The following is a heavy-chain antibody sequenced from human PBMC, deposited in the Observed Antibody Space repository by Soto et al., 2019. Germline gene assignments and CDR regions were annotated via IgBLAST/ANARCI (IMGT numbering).Heavy chain of an antibody. D-gene: IGHD3-22*01. V-gene: IGHV4-30-2*01. CDR2: IYHTGTT. Sequence: SETLSLTCTVSGGSINSGDYSWTWIRQPPGKGLEWIGYIYHTGTTYYNMSLKSRVTISVDRSKNQFSLKLSSVTAADTAVYYCARAINYYDSSGDSWFDPWGQGTLVNVSS. J-gene: IGHJ5*02. CDR3: ARAINYYDSSGDSWFDP. CDR1: GGSINSGDYS.